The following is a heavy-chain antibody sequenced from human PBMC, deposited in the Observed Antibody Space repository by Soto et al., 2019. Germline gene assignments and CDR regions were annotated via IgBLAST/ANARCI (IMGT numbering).Heavy chain of an antibody. CDR3: TRARRYSSSWFWFDP. CDR2: IYYSGIS. Sequence: SSTLALTCRVSGDPISSGDYNWNWIRRHPGEGPEWIGYIYYSGISNYNPSLRSRVTISVDTAQNQFSLRLASVTAADPAVYYCTRARRYSSSWFWFDPWGQGTLVTVSS. V-gene: IGHV4-31*03. D-gene: IGHD6-13*01. CDR1: GDPISSGDYN. J-gene: IGHJ5*02.